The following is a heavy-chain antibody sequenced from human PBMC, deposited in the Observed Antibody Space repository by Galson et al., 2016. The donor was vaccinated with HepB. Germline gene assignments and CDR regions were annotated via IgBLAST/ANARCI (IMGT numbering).Heavy chain of an antibody. CDR2: ISFDGTKT. D-gene: IGHD3-9*01. V-gene: IGHV3-30*18. CDR3: AKDLAYDISIGGGDY. J-gene: IGHJ4*02. CDR1: GFTFSNFG. Sequence: SLRLSCATSGFTFSNFGMHWVRQAPGQGLEWVPLISFDGTKTYYADSVQGRFPVSRDTSKTTLYLQMNSLGAEYTAVYYCAKDLAYDISIGGGDYWGQGTLVTVSS.